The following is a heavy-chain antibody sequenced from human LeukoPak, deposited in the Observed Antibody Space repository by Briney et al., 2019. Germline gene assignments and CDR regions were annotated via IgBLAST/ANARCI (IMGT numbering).Heavy chain of an antibody. CDR2: IRSDGSNK. J-gene: IGHJ3*02. Sequence: PGGSLRLSCAASGFTFSSYGMHWVRQAPGKGLEWVAFIRSDGSNKYYADSVKGRFTISRDNSKNTLYLQMNSLRAEDTAVYYCAKQPYSGYDWDNAFDIWGQGTMVTVSS. D-gene: IGHD5-12*01. V-gene: IGHV3-30*02. CDR1: GFTFSSYG. CDR3: AKQPYSGYDWDNAFDI.